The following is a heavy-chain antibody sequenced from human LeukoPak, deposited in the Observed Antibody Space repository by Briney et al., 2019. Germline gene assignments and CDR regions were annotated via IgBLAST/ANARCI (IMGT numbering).Heavy chain of an antibody. V-gene: IGHV4-38-2*02. D-gene: IGHD3-22*01. CDR3: ARVLAPRNYYDSSYYFDY. CDR2: IYHSGST. J-gene: IGHJ4*02. Sequence: NPSETLSLICTVSGYSISSGYYWTWIRQPPGKGLEWIGNIYHSGSTYNNPSLKSRVTISVDASKNQFSLKLSSVTAADTAVYYCARVLAPRNYYDSSYYFDYWGQGTLVTVSS. CDR1: GYSISSGYY.